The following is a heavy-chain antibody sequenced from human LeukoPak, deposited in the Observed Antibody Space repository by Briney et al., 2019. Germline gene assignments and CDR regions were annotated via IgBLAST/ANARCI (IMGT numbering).Heavy chain of an antibody. J-gene: IGHJ6*02. Sequence: GASVKVSCKASGYTFTGYYMHWVRQAPGQGLGWMGWINPNSGGTNYAQKFQGRVTMTRDTSISTAYMELSRLRSDDTAVYYCARDRGRYFEEGTLYYYYYYGMDVWGQGTTVTVSS. V-gene: IGHV1-2*02. CDR3: ARDRGRYFEEGTLYYYYYYGMDV. CDR2: INPNSGGT. D-gene: IGHD3-9*01. CDR1: GYTFTGYY.